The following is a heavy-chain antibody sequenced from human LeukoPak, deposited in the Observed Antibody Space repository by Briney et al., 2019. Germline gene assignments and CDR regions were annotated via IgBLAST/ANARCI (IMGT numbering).Heavy chain of an antibody. CDR3: ARDRSPTNVGFDY. D-gene: IGHD2-8*01. Sequence: VGSPRLSCAASGFTFSDYWMHWVRQAPGKGLVWVSRINIDGSDTTYADSVKGRFTISRDNAKSTLYLQMNSLRVEDTAVYFCARDRSPTNVGFDYWGQGTLVTDFS. V-gene: IGHV3-74*01. J-gene: IGHJ4*02. CDR2: INIDGSDT. CDR1: GFTFSDYW.